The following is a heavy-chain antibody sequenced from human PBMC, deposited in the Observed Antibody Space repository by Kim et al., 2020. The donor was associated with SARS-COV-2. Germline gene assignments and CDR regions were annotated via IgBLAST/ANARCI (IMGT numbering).Heavy chain of an antibody. V-gene: IGHV3-30*18. D-gene: IGHD3-3*01. J-gene: IGHJ6*01. Sequence: GGSLRLSCAASGFTFSSYGMHWVRQAPGKGLEWVAVISYDGSNKYYADSVKGRFTISRDNSKNTLYLQMNSLRAEDTAVYYCAKDRALRFLEGPPQDYYG. CDR2: ISYDGSNK. CDR3: AKDRALRFLEGPPQDYYG. CDR1: GFTFSSYG.